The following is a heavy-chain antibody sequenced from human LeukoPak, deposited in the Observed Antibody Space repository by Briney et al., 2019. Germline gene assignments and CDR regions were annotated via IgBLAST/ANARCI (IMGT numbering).Heavy chain of an antibody. V-gene: IGHV3-53*01. J-gene: IGHJ6*02. CDR3: ARGNSGSHCVEDYYGMDV. Sequence: PGGSLRLSCAASGFIFSSNYMSWVRQAPGKGLEWVSVIYRGGRIYYADSVKGRFTISRDNSKNTLYLQMSSLRAEDTAVYYCARGNSGSHCVEDYYGMDVWGQGTTVTVSS. CDR2: IYRGGRI. D-gene: IGHD1-26*01. CDR1: GFIFSSNY.